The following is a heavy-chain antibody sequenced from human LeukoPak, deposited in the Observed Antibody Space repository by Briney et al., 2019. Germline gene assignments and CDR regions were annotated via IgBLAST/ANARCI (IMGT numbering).Heavy chain of an antibody. D-gene: IGHD2-2*02. CDR2: IRYDGSNK. V-gene: IGHV3-30*02. CDR3: AKAPYCSSTSCYTGGY. Sequence: PGGSLRLSCAASGYTFSSYGMHWVRQAPGKGLEWVAFIRYDGSNKYYADSVKGRFTISRDNSKNTLYLQMNSLRAEDTAVYHCAKAPYCSSTSCYTGGYWGQGTLVTVSS. CDR1: GYTFSSYG. J-gene: IGHJ4*02.